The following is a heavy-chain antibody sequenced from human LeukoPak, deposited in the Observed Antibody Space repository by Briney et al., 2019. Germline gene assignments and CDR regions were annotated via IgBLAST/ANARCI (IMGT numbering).Heavy chain of an antibody. CDR2: IYYSGST. J-gene: IGHJ4*02. D-gene: IGHD3-10*01. CDR3: AGYGSGKYYFDY. Sequence: SETLSLTCTVSGGSISSSSYYWSWIRQPPGKGLEWIGSIYYSGSTYYNPSLKSRVTISVDTSKNQFSLKLSSVTAADTAVYYCAGYGSGKYYFDYWGQGTLVTVSS. V-gene: IGHV4-39*01. CDR1: GGSISSSSYY.